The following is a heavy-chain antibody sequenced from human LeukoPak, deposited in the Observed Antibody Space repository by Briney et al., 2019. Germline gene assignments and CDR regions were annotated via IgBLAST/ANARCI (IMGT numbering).Heavy chain of an antibody. CDR1: GGSISSYY. J-gene: IGHJ2*01. V-gene: IGHV4-59*01. D-gene: IGHD3-10*02. CDR2: IYYSGST. Sequence: SETLSLTCTVSGGSISSYYWSWIRQPPGKGLEWLWYIYYSGSTNYNPSLKSRVTISVATSKNQFSLKLSSVTAADTAVSYCARVRGRPMYTSYFDLWGRGTLVTVSS. CDR3: ARVRGRPMYTSYFDL.